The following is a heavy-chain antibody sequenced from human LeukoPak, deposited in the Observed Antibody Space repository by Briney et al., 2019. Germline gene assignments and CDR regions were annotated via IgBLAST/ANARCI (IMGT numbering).Heavy chain of an antibody. J-gene: IGHJ4*02. D-gene: IGHD3-22*01. CDR3: ARGRSSGPYFFDY. V-gene: IGHV3-23*01. CDR2: ISGSGFST. CDR1: GFTFSSYS. Sequence: GGSLRLSCAASGFTFSSYSMNWVRQAPGKGLEWVSSISGSGFSTYYADSVKGRFTISRDNSKNTLYLQMNSLRADDTAVYYCARGRSSGPYFFDYWGQGTLVTVSS.